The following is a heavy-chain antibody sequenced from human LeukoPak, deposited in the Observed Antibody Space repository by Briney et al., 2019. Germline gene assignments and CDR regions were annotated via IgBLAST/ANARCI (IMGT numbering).Heavy chain of an antibody. V-gene: IGHV3-30*04. J-gene: IGHJ4*02. CDR2: ISYDGSNK. CDR1: GFTFSSYA. Sequence: GGSLRLSRAASGFTFSSYAMHWVRQAPGKGLEWVAVISYDGSNKYYADSVKGRFTISRDNSKNTLYLQMNSLRAEDTAVYYCARDRGAMVFLDYWGQGTLVTVSS. CDR3: ARDRGAMVFLDY. D-gene: IGHD5-18*01.